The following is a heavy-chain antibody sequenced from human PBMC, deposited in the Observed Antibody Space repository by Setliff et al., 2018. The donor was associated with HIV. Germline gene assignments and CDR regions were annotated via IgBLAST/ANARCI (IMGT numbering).Heavy chain of an antibody. Sequence: SETLSLTCAVSGYSVSSSYWWGWIRQPPGKGLEFIGYMHSSGSTNYNPSLETRVTLSVDTSKSQFSLKLTSVTASDTAMYYCARPIPYGLDWYFDLWGRGTLVTVSS. CDR3: ARPIPYGLDWYFDL. D-gene: IGHD4-17*01. J-gene: IGHJ2*01. CDR2: MHSSGST. CDR1: GYSVSSSYW. V-gene: IGHV4-28*06.